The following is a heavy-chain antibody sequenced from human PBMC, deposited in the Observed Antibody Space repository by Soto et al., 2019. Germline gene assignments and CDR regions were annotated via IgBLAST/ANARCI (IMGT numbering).Heavy chain of an antibody. CDR1: GFTFGNYA. D-gene: IGHD5-18*01. J-gene: IGHJ4*02. V-gene: IGHV3-23*01. CDR3: AKIDSWGFGWLPPLAS. Sequence: PGGSLRLSCVASGFTFGNYAMSWVRRAPGKGLEWVASITGDGAGTQYADSVKGRFTFSRDNSKNTLYLQMSSMSVEDTAFYYCAKIDSWGFGWLPPLASWRKGTLVTVSS. CDR2: ITGDGAGT.